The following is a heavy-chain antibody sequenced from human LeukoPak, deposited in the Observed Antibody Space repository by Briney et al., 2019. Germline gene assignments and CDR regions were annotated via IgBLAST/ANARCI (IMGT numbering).Heavy chain of an antibody. D-gene: IGHD6-13*01. CDR2: IRYDGSNK. CDR1: GFTFSSYG. J-gene: IGHJ6*03. V-gene: IGHV3-30*02. Sequence: PGGSLRLSCAASGFTFSSYGMHWVRQAPGKGLEWVAFIRYDGSNKYYAGSVKGRFTISRDNSKNTLYLQMNSLRAEDTAVYYCAKNLESSSWYRAYYYYYMDVWGKGTTVTISS. CDR3: AKNLESSSWYRAYYYYYMDV.